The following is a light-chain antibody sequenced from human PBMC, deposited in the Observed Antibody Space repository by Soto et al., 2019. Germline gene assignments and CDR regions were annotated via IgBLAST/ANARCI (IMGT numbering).Light chain of an antibody. J-gene: IGKJ1*01. Sequence: EIVLTQSPGTLSLSPGERATLSCRASQSVSSSYLAWYQQKPGQAPRLLIYGASSRATGIPDRFSGSGSGTDFTLTISRLEPEDFAVYYCQPYCSSTWTFGHGTKVEIK. V-gene: IGKV3-20*01. CDR3: QPYCSSTWT. CDR1: QSVSSSY. CDR2: GAS.